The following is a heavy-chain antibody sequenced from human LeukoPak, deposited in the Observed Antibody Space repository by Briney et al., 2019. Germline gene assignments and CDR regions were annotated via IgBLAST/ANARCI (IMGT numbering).Heavy chain of an antibody. D-gene: IGHD1-26*01. Sequence: SETLSLTCTVSGGSISTYYWNWIRQPPGKGLEWIGYIYHSGSTNYNPSLQSRVTISVDTSKNQFSLNLNSVTAADTAVYYCARLGKGGSYYRLGDAFDIWGQGTMVTVSS. CDR1: GGSISTYY. CDR2: IYHSGST. J-gene: IGHJ3*02. CDR3: ARLGKGGSYYRLGDAFDI. V-gene: IGHV4-59*01.